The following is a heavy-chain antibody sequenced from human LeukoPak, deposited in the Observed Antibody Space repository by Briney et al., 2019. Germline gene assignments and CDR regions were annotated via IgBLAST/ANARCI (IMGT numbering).Heavy chain of an antibody. Sequence: SETLSLTCAVYGGSVSGYYWSWIRQPPGKGLEWIGEINHSGSTNYNPSLKSRVTISVDTSKNQFALRLNSVTAADTAVYYCARGLPIISMLRGVKPSVMFDSWGQGTLVTVSS. CDR2: INHSGST. CDR3: ARGLPIISMLRGVKPSVMFDS. V-gene: IGHV4-34*01. CDR1: GGSVSGYY. J-gene: IGHJ5*01. D-gene: IGHD3-10*01.